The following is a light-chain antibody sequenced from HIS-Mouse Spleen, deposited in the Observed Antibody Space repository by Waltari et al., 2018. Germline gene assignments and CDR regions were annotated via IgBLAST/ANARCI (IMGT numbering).Light chain of an antibody. Sequence: QSALTQPASVSGSPGQSITISCTGTSSDVGGYNYVSRYQQHPAKAPKLIIYDVSNRPSGVSNRFSGSKSGNTASLTISGLQAEDEADYYCSSYTSSSTLVFGTGTKVTVL. V-gene: IGLV2-14*03. CDR1: SSDVGGYNY. J-gene: IGLJ1*01. CDR3: SSYTSSSTLV. CDR2: DVS.